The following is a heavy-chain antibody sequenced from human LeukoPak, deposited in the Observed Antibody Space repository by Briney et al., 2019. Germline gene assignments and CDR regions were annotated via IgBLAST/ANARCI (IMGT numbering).Heavy chain of an antibody. Sequence: KPSETLSLTCTVSGGSISGYYWSWIRQPPGKGLEWIGYIYDSWRTKYNPSLTSRVTISADTSKNLFSLKLTSVTAADTALYYCATCRDEFGDYGFTSWGQGTLVTVS. D-gene: IGHD4-17*01. V-gene: IGHV4-59*01. CDR3: ATCRDEFGDYGFTS. CDR2: IYDSWRT. CDR1: GGSISGYY. J-gene: IGHJ5*02.